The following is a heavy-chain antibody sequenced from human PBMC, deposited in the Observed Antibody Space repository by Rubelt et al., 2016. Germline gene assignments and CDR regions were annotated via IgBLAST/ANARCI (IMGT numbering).Heavy chain of an antibody. CDR1: GFTFSSYS. D-gene: IGHD5-18*01. J-gene: IGHJ6*02. CDR3: ARGGRYSYGYGCYYGMDV. V-gene: IGHV3-48*02. CDR2: ISSSSSTI. Sequence: EVQLVESGGGLVQPGGSLRLSCAASGFTFSSYSMNWVRQAPGKGLEWVSYISSSSSTIYYADSVKGRLTISRENGKNSLELQMNSLRDEETAVYYWARGGRYSYGYGCYYGMDVWGQGTTVTVSS.